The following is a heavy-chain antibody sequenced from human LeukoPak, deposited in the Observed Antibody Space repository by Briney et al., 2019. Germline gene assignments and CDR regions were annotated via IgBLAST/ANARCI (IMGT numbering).Heavy chain of an antibody. Sequence: GGSLRLSCEASGFTLSNYWMSWVRHAPGKGLEWVANIKHDVSEKFYVDSVKGRFTTSRDNVNNSLFLQMNSLRPEDTALYFCTTAGFDYWGRGTLVTVSS. CDR1: GFTLSNYW. V-gene: IGHV3-7*03. CDR3: TTAGFDY. CDR2: IKHDVSEK. J-gene: IGHJ4*02. D-gene: IGHD1-1*01.